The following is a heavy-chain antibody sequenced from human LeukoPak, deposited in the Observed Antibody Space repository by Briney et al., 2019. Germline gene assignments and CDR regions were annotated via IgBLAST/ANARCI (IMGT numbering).Heavy chain of an antibody. CDR2: INHSGST. CDR3: ARHSGLRSPFDP. CDR1: GGSFNNYY. J-gene: IGHJ5*02. D-gene: IGHD3-3*01. V-gene: IGHV4-34*01. Sequence: PSETLSLTCAVYGGSFNNYYWSWIRQPPGKGLEWIGEINHSGSTNYNPSLKSRVTISVDTSKNQLSLKLTSATAADTSVYYCARHSGLRSPFDPWGQGTLVTVSS.